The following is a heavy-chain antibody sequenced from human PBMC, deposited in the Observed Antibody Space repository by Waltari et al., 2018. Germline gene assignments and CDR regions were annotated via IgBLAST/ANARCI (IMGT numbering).Heavy chain of an antibody. CDR3: ARDLVEMATIMAY. Sequence: QVQLVQSGAEVMKPGSSVKVSCKASGGTFSSYAISWVRQAPGQGLEWMGGIIPIVGTANSAKKFQGRVTITADESTSTAYMELSSLRSEDTAVYYCARDLVEMATIMAYWGQGTLVTVSS. D-gene: IGHD5-12*01. CDR2: IIPIVGTA. J-gene: IGHJ4*02. CDR1: GGTFSSYA. V-gene: IGHV1-69*12.